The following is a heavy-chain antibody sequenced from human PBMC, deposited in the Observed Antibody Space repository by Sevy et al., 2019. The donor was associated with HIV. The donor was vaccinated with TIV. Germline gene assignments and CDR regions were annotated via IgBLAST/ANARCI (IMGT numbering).Heavy chain of an antibody. CDR3: VRDVYRAFDY. CDR1: GFTFTNYW. Sequence: GGSLRLSCAASGFTFTNYWMTWVRQAPGKGLEWVAFLNQDGSAQYYVDSVKGRFTVSRDNAKNSLYLQMNSLGADDTAVYYCVRDVYRAFDYWCQGTLVTVSS. V-gene: IGHV3-7*01. J-gene: IGHJ4*02. CDR2: LNQDGSAQ.